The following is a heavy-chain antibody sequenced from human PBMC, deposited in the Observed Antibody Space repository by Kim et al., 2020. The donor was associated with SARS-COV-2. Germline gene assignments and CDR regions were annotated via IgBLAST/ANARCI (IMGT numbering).Heavy chain of an antibody. Sequence: SQTLSLTCTVSGGSISSSSYYWGWIRQPPGKGLEWIGSIYYSGSTYYNPSLKSRVTISVDTSKNQFSLKLSSVTAADTAVYYCARQEVREQLVPWGSCYWGQGTLVTVSS. J-gene: IGHJ4*02. V-gene: IGHV4-39*01. D-gene: IGHD6-13*01. CDR1: GGSISSSSYY. CDR2: IYYSGST. CDR3: ARQEVREQLVPWGSCY.